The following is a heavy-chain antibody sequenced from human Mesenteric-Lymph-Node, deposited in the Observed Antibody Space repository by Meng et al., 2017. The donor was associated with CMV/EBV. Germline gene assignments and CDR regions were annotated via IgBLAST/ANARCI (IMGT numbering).Heavy chain of an antibody. CDR3: ANLKLPGDAFDI. CDR1: GFTFNSYG. Sequence: GESLKISCVASGFTFNSYGVHWVRQAPGKGLEWVAFMSFDGTNYYYIDSVRGRFTISRDNSDNTLYLQMSSLRAEDTAVYYCANLKLPGDAFDIWGQGTMVTVSS. CDR2: MSFDGTNY. V-gene: IGHV3-30*02. D-gene: IGHD4-23*01. J-gene: IGHJ3*02.